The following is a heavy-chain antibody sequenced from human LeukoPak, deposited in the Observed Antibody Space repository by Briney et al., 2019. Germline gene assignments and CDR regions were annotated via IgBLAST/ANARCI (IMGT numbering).Heavy chain of an antibody. D-gene: IGHD6-19*01. CDR3: ARDRIAVAGRKYYYYMDV. Sequence: GASVKVSCKASGGTFSSYDISWVRQAPGQGLEWMGGIMPMFGTANYAQKFQGRVTITADKSTSTAYMELSSLRSEDTAVYYCARDRIAVAGRKYYYYMDVWGKGTTVTVSS. CDR2: IMPMFGTA. CDR1: GGTFSSYD. V-gene: IGHV1-69*06. J-gene: IGHJ6*03.